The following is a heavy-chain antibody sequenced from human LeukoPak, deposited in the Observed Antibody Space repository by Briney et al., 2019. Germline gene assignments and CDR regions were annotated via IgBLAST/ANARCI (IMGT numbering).Heavy chain of an antibody. V-gene: IGHV4-59*05. Sequence: SETLSLTCTVSGGSISSYYWSWIRQPPGKDLEWIGSIYYSGSTYYNPSLKSRVTISVDTSKNQFSLKLNSVTAADTAVYYCASPGVGAFDYWGQGTLVSVPS. D-gene: IGHD1-26*01. CDR2: IYYSGST. CDR1: GGSISSYY. J-gene: IGHJ4*02. CDR3: ASPGVGAFDY.